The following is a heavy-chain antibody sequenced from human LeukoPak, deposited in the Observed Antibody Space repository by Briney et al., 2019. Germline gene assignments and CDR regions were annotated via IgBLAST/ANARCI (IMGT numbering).Heavy chain of an antibody. J-gene: IGHJ4*02. CDR2: IYHSGTT. CDR1: GGSISSSSW. V-gene: IGHV4-4*02. D-gene: IGHD1-26*01. CDR3: SRGAVGATRGSLDY. Sequence: SGTLSLTCAVSGGSISSSSWWSWVRQPPGKGLEWIGEIYHSGTTNYNPSLKSRVTISVDKSKNQFSLKLTSVTAADTAVYHCSRGAVGATRGSLDYWGQGTLVTVSS.